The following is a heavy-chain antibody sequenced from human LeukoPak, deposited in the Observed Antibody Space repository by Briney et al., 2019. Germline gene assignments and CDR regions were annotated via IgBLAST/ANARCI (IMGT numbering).Heavy chain of an antibody. V-gene: IGHV3-23*01. D-gene: IGHD3-10*02. J-gene: IGHJ6*04. CDR1: GFTFSSYA. CDR3: AELGITMIGGV. CDR2: ISGSGGST. Sequence: GGSLRLSCAASGFTFSSYAMNWVRQAPGKGLEWVSAISGSGGSTYYADSVKGRFTISRDNSKDTLFLQMNSLRAEDTAVYYCAELGITMIGGVWGKGTTVTISS.